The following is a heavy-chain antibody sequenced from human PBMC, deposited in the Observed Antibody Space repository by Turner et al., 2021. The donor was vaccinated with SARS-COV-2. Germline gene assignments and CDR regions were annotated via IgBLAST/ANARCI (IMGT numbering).Heavy chain of an antibody. Sequence: QVQLQQWGAGLLKPSETLSLTCGVYGGSFSGYYWSWIRQPPGKGLECIGEIYHSGSTNYNPSLKSRVTISVDTSKNQFSRKLSSVTAADTAVYYCARSWGGILTGYSFDPWGQGTLVTVS. D-gene: IGHD3-9*01. CDR3: ARSWGGILTGYSFDP. CDR2: IYHSGST. CDR1: GGSFSGYY. V-gene: IGHV4-34*01. J-gene: IGHJ5*02.